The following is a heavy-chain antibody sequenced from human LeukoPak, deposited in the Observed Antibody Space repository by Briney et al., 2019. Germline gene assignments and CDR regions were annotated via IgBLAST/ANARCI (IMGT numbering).Heavy chain of an antibody. CDR3: ARINYDIFRIGGYYFDY. D-gene: IGHD3-9*01. J-gene: IGHJ4*02. CDR1: GGSISSSSYY. Sequence: PSETLSLTCTVSGGSISSSSYYWGWIRQPPGKGLEWIGSIYYSGSTYYNPSLKSRVTISVDTSKNQFSLKLSSVTAADTAVYYCARINYDIFRIGGYYFDYWGQGTLVTVSS. CDR2: IYYSGST. V-gene: IGHV4-39*01.